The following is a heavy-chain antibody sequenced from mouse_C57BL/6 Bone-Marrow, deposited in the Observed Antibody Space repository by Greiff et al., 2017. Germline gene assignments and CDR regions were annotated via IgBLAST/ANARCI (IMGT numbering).Heavy chain of an antibody. CDR2: IDPSDSET. V-gene: IGHV1-52*01. CDR1: GYTFTSCW. Sequence: VQLQQPGAELVRPGSSVTLSCKASGYTFTSCWMHWVKQRPIQGLEWIGNIDPSDSETHYNQKFKDKATLTVDKSSSTAYMQLSSLTSEDSAVYYCASLGRGVWGQGTLVTVSA. CDR3: ASLGRGV. D-gene: IGHD4-1*01. J-gene: IGHJ3*01.